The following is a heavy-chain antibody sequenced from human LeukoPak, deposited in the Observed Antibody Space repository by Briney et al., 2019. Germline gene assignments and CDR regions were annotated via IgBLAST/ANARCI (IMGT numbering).Heavy chain of an antibody. V-gene: IGHV4-39*07. CDR1: GGSISGSSYF. CDR2: IYYSGNT. J-gene: IGHJ3*02. Sequence: SETLSLTCTVSGGSISGSSYFWGWIRQPPGKGLEWIGSIYYSGNTYYNPSLKSRVTISVDTSKNQFSLKLSSVTAADTAVYYCARYHGKGYCSSTSCYAHAFDIWGQGTMVTVSS. CDR3: ARYHGKGYCSSTSCYAHAFDI. D-gene: IGHD2-2*01.